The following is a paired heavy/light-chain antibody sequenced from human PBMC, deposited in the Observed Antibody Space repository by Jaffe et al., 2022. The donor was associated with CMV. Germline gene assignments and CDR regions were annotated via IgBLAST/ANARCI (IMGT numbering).Heavy chain of an antibody. Sequence: QLQLQESGPGLVKPSETLSLTCTVSGGSITSTSYYWGWIRQPPGKGLEWIGNVYYSGKTYDNPSLKSRLTISVDTSKNQFSLRLSSVSAADTAVYYCARLSPSPVKTLGYSNSWYPNFYHYYMDVWGKGTTVTVSS. D-gene: IGHD6-13*01. J-gene: IGHJ6*03. CDR3: ARLSPSPVKTLGYSNSWYPNFYHYYMDV. CDR1: GGSITSTSYY. V-gene: IGHV4-39*01. CDR2: VYYSGKT.
Light chain of an antibody. Sequence: EIVLTQSPGTLSLSPGERATLSCRASQSVSNSYLAWYQQKPGQAPRLLIYGASSRATGIPDRFSGSGSGTDFTLTISRLEPEDFAVYYCHQYGSSPRTFGQGTKVEIK. CDR2: GAS. CDR1: QSVSNSY. J-gene: IGKJ1*01. CDR3: HQYGSSPRT. V-gene: IGKV3-20*01.